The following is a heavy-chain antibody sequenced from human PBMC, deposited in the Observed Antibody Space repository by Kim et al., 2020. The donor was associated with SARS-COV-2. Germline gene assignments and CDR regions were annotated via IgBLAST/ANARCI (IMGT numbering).Heavy chain of an antibody. CDR3: ARGGSGNDAFDI. V-gene: IGHV4-30-2*01. J-gene: IGHJ3*02. CDR2: IYHSGST. Sequence: SETLSLTCAVSGGSISSGGYSWSWIRQPPGKGLEWIGYIYHSGSTYYNPSLKSRVTISVDRSKNQFSLKLSSVTAADAAVYYCARGGSGNDAFDIWGQGTMVTVSS. CDR1: GGSISSGGYS. D-gene: IGHD3-10*01.